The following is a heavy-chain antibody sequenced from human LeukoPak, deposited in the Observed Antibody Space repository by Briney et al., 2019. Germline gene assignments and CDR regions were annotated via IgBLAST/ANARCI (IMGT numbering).Heavy chain of an antibody. CDR2: IIPIFGTA. V-gene: IGHV1-69*13. Sequence: SVKVSCKASGGTFSSYAISWVRQAPGQGLEWMGGIIPIFGTANYAQKFQGRVTITADESTSTAYMELSSLRSEDTAVYYCARDEDTANSLIYWGQGTLVTVSS. CDR3: ARDEDTANSLIY. J-gene: IGHJ4*02. D-gene: IGHD5-18*01. CDR1: GGTFSSYA.